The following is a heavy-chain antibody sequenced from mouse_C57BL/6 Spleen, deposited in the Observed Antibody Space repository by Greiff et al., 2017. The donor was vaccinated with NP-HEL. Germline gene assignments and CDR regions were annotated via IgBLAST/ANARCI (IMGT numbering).Heavy chain of an antibody. CDR2: INPNNGGT. CDR1: GYTFTDYN. CDR3: ASREYYYGSSYGYFDV. Sequence: EVQLQQSGPELVKPGASVKIPCKASGYTFTDYNMDWVKQSHGKSLEWIGDINPNNGGTIYNQKFKGKATLTVDKSSSTAYMELRSLTSEDTAVYYCASREYYYGSSYGYFDVWGTGTTVTVSS. J-gene: IGHJ1*03. V-gene: IGHV1-18*01. D-gene: IGHD1-1*01.